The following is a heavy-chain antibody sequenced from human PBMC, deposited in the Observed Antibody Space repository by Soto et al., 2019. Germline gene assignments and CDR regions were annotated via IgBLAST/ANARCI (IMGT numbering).Heavy chain of an antibody. D-gene: IGHD5-12*01. Sequence: GGSLRLSCAASGFTFSSYAMHWVRQAPGKGLEWVAVIWYDGSNKYYADSVKGRFTISRDNSKNTLYLQMNSLRAEDTAVYYCARAGKWLRFTYFDYWGQGTLVTVSS. CDR2: IWYDGSNK. CDR1: GFTFSSYA. V-gene: IGHV3-33*08. CDR3: ARAGKWLRFTYFDY. J-gene: IGHJ4*02.